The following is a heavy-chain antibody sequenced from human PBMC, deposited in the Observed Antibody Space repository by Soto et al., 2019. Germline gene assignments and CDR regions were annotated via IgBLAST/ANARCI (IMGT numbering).Heavy chain of an antibody. CDR3: ARDGHSKYYFDY. D-gene: IGHD6-13*01. CDR1: GYTFTCRS. J-gene: IGHJ4*02. Sequence: SVKVSSKASGYTFTCRSMQSVHQAPGQRLEWMGWINAGNGNTKYSQKFQGRVTITRDTSASTAYMELSSLRSEDTAVYYCARDGHSKYYFDYWGQGTLVTVSS. CDR2: INAGNGNT. V-gene: IGHV1-3*01.